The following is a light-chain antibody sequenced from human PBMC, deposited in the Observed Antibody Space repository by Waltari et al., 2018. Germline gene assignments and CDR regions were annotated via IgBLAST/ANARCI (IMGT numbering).Light chain of an antibody. Sequence: DIVMTQSPDSLAVSLGERATINCKSSQSVLYSSNNKNYLAWYQQKPGQPPKLLIRWASTWESGVPDRFSGRGSGTDFTLTIRSLQAEDVAVYYCQQYYRSRTFGQGTRVEIK. J-gene: IGKJ1*01. CDR1: QSVLYSSNNKNY. CDR3: QQYYRSRT. CDR2: WAS. V-gene: IGKV4-1*01.